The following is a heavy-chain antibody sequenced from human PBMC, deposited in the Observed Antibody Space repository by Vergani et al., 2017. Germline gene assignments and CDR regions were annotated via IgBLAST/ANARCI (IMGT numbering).Heavy chain of an antibody. D-gene: IGHD2-21*02. CDR2: IYYSGST. Sequence: QVQLQESGPGLVKPSETLSLTCTVSGGSISSYYWSWIRQPPGKGLEWIGYIYYSGSTNYNPSLKSRVTISVDTSKNQFSLNLSSVTAADTAVYYCARSLVPGRYCGGDCYSPFDYWGQGTLVTVSS. CDR3: ARSLVPGRYCGGDCYSPFDY. V-gene: IGHV4-59*01. J-gene: IGHJ4*02. CDR1: GGSISSYY.